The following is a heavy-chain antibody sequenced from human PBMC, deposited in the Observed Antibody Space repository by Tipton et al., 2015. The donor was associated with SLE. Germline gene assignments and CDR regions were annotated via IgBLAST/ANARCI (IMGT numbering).Heavy chain of an antibody. CDR2: IYYSGST. Sequence: TLSLTCTVSGGSISSYYWSWIRQPPGKGLEWIGYIYYSGSTNYNPSLKSRVTISVDTSKNQFSLKLSSVTAAATAVYYCAGEQQLASFYGMDVWGQGTTVTVSS. V-gene: IGHV4-59*01. CDR1: GGSISSYY. CDR3: AGEQQLASFYGMDV. D-gene: IGHD6-13*01. J-gene: IGHJ6*02.